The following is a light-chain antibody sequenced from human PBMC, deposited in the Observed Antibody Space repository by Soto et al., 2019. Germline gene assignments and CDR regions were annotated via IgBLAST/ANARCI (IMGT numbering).Light chain of an antibody. Sequence: EIVLTQSPAALSLSPGESATLSCRASQNIYTYLAWYLQKPGQAPRLLIFDASNRAAGVPVRFSGSGSGTNFTLSIISLEPADFGVYYGQQDYNWPPLTFGGGTKVEIK. CDR2: DAS. V-gene: IGKV3-11*01. J-gene: IGKJ4*01. CDR3: QQDYNWPPLT. CDR1: QNIYTY.